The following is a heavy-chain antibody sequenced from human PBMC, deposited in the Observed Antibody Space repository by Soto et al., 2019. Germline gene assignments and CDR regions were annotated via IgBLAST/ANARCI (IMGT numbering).Heavy chain of an antibody. V-gene: IGHV1-69*12. J-gene: IGHJ6*02. CDR3: GVFGSGNYYYGMDV. CDR2: IIPIFGTA. Sequence: QVQLVQSGAEVKKPGSSVKVSCKASGGTFSSYAISWVRQAPGQGLKWMGGIIPIFGTANSAQKFQGRVTITADEATSTAYMELSSLRSEDTAVYYCGVFGSGNYYYGMDVWGQGTTVTVSS. D-gene: IGHD6-6*01. CDR1: GGTFSSYA.